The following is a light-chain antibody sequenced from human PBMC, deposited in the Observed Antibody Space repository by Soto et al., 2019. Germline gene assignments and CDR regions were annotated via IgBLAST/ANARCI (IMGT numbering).Light chain of an antibody. J-gene: IGKJ2*01. CDR3: MQALQTPST. CDR1: QSLLHSSGNNF. V-gene: IGKV2-28*01. Sequence: DIVLTQSPLSLPVTPGESASISCRSSQSLLHSSGNNFLDWYLQKPGQSPQLLIYLGSQRASGVPDKFSGSGSCADFTLKISKVEADDVGIYYCMQALQTPSTFGQGTKLELK. CDR2: LGS.